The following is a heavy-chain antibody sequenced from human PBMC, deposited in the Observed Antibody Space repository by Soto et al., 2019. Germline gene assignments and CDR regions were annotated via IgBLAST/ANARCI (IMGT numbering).Heavy chain of an antibody. J-gene: IGHJ6*02. CDR3: VRGDCSSSTCDVYYYGMDV. CDR2: INAGNDNT. V-gene: IGHV1-3*01. CDR1: GYTFINHA. D-gene: IGHD2-2*01. Sequence: QVQLVQSGAEVKKPGASVKVSCKASGYTFINHAMHWVRQAPGQRLEWMGWINAGNDNTKYSQKFQGRVTITRDTSANTAYMELSSLGSEDTAVYYCVRGDCSSSTCDVYYYGMDVWGQGTTVTVSS.